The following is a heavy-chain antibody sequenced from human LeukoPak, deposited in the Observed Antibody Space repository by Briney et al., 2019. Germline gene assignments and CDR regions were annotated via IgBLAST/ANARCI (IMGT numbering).Heavy chain of an antibody. Sequence: ASVKVSCKASGYTFTDYYVHWVRQAPGLGLEWMGIINPLRGITIYAQKFQGRVTMTRDTSTNTVYMELSSLRSEDTAVYYCAREPRITGTAYFDYWGQGTLVTVSS. CDR3: AREPRITGTAYFDY. J-gene: IGHJ4*02. CDR1: GYTFTDYY. V-gene: IGHV1-46*01. CDR2: INPLRGIT. D-gene: IGHD1-7*01.